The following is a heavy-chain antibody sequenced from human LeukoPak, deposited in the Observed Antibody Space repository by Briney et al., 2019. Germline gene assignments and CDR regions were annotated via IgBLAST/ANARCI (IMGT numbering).Heavy chain of an antibody. J-gene: IGHJ4*02. CDR1: GGSISSSSYY. V-gene: IGHV4-39*01. CDR2: IYYSGST. D-gene: IGHD6-19*01. Sequence: SETLSLTCTVSGGSISSSSYYWGWIRQPPGKGLEWIGSIYYSGSTYYNPSLKSRVTISVDTSKNQFSLKLGAVTAADRAGDYCASIALAGANYWGQGTLVTVSS. CDR3: ASIALAGANY.